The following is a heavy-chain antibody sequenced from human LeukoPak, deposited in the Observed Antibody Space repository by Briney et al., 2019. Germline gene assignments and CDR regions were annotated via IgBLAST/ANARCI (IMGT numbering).Heavy chain of an antibody. CDR2: ISYDGSNK. CDR3: ARFGGVAATPLVY. V-gene: IGHV3-30-3*01. J-gene: IGHJ4*02. CDR1: GFTFSSYA. Sequence: GGSLRLSCAASGFTFSSYAMHWVRQAPGKGLEWVAVISYDGSNKYYADSVKGRFTISRDNSKNTLYLQMNSLRAEDTAVYYCARFGGVAATPLVYWGQGTLVTVSS. D-gene: IGHD2-15*01.